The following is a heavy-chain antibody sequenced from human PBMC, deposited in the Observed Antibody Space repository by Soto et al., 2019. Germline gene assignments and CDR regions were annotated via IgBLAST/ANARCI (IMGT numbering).Heavy chain of an antibody. CDR1: GYTFTSYG. V-gene: IGHV1-18*01. CDR2: ISAYNGNT. J-gene: IGHJ5*02. CDR3: ARFLPPFDP. Sequence: TSLKVSCKASGYTFTSYGISWVRQAPGQGLEWMGWISAYNGNTNFAQKFQGRVTMTTDTSTSTAYMELRSLTSDDTAVYYCARFLPPFDPWGQVTLVTVAS.